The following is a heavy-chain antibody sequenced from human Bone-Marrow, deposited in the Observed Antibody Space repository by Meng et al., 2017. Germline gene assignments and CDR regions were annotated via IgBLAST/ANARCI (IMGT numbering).Heavy chain of an antibody. CDR2: IKQDGSEK. D-gene: IGHD3-10*01. CDR1: GFTFSSYW. CDR3: ARDQRRSGSDY. V-gene: IGHV3-7*01. J-gene: IGHJ4*02. Sequence: GESLKISCAASGFTFSSYWMSWVRQAPGKGLEWVANIKQDGSEKYYVDSVKGRFTISRDNSKNTLYLQMNSLRAEDTAVYYCARDQRRSGSDYWGQGTLVTVSS.